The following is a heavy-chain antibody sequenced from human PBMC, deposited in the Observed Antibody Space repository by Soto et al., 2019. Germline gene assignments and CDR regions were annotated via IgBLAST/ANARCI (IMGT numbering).Heavy chain of an antibody. CDR3: ARDPEMATLLYYFDY. CDR1: GYTFSSYA. Sequence: PGGSLRLSCAASGYTFSSYAMHWFRHAPGKGLEWVAVISYDGSNKYYADSVKGRFTISRDNSKNTLYLQMNSLRAEDTAVYYCARDPEMATLLYYFDYWGQGTLVTVSS. D-gene: IGHD5-12*01. J-gene: IGHJ4*02. V-gene: IGHV3-30-3*01. CDR2: ISYDGSNK.